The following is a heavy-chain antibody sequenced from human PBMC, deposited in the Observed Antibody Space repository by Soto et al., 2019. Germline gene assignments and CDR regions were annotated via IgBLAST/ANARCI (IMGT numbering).Heavy chain of an antibody. V-gene: IGHV4-34*01. CDR3: ASKIPPLYDSSGYCLRD. CDR1: GGSFSGYY. J-gene: IGHJ4*02. CDR2: INHSGST. D-gene: IGHD3-22*01. Sequence: QVQLQQWGAGLLKPSETLSLTCAVYGGSFSGYYWSWIRQPPGKGLEWIGEINHSGSTNYNPSLKSRVTISVDTSKNQFSLKLSSMTAADTAVYYCASKIPPLYDSSGYCLRDWGQGTLVTVSS.